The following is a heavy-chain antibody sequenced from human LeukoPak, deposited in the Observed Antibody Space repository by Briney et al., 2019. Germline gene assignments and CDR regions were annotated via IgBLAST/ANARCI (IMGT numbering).Heavy chain of an antibody. D-gene: IGHD1-14*01. J-gene: IGHJ4*02. CDR1: GFTFSNYA. CDR3: ARVETTGRT. CDR2: ISRSGNFI. Sequence: PGGSLRLSCAASGFTFSNYAMSWVRQAPGKGLEWVSSISRSGNFIYYGDSVKGRFTISRDNAKNSLYLQMNSLRAEDTAVYYCARVETTGRTWGQGTLVSVSA. V-gene: IGHV3-21*01.